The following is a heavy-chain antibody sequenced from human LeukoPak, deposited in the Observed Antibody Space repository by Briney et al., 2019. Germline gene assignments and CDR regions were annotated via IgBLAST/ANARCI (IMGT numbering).Heavy chain of an antibody. CDR2: IWYDGSNK. Sequence: PGRSLRLSCAASGFTFNSYGMHWVRQAPGKGLEWVAFIWYDGSNKYYTDSVKGRFTISGDNSKNTLYLQMNSLRAEDTAVYYCARLFSNTFYYHSGTHLDYWGQGTLVTVSS. CDR1: GFTFNSYG. V-gene: IGHV3-33*01. CDR3: ARLFSNTFYYHSGTHLDY. J-gene: IGHJ4*02. D-gene: IGHD3-10*01.